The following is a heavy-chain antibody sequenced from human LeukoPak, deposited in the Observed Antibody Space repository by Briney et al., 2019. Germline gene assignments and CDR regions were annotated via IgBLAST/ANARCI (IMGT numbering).Heavy chain of an antibody. CDR3: ARPYVVGATGYGMDV. V-gene: IGHV1-2*04. D-gene: IGHD1-26*01. CDR2: INPNSGGT. J-gene: IGHJ6*02. Sequence: GASVKVSCKASGYTFTGYYMHWVRQAPGQGLEWMGWINPNSGGTNYAQKFQGWVTMTRDTSISTAYMELSRLRSDDTAVYYCARPYVVGATGYGMDVWGQGTTVTVSS. CDR1: GYTFTGYY.